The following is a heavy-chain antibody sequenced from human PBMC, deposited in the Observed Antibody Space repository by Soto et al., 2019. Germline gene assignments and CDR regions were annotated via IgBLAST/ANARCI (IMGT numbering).Heavy chain of an antibody. V-gene: IGHV5-10-1*01. CDR1: GYSFAGYW. J-gene: IGHJ4*02. Sequence: SGESLKISCKGSGYSFAGYWITWVRQKPGKGLEWMGRIDPSDSQTYYSPSFRGHVTISVNKSITTVFLQWSSLRASDTAMYYCARQIYDSDTGPNFQYYFDSWGQGTPVTVSS. CDR3: ARQIYDSDTGPNFQYYFDS. D-gene: IGHD3-22*01. CDR2: IDPSDSQT.